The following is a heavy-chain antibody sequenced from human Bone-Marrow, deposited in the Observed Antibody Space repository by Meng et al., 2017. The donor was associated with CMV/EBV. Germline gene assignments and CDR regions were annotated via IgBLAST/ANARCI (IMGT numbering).Heavy chain of an antibody. D-gene: IGHD3-3*01. CDR1: GGSISSYY. J-gene: IGHJ4*02. CDR3: ARDGYYDFWSGYLRY. V-gene: IGHV4-59*01. Sequence: SETLSLTCTVSGGSISSYYWSWIRQPPGKGLEWIGYIYYSGSTNYNPSPKSRVTISVDTSKNQFSLKLSSVTAADTAVYYCARDGYYDFWSGYLRYCGQGTLVTASS. CDR2: IYYSGST.